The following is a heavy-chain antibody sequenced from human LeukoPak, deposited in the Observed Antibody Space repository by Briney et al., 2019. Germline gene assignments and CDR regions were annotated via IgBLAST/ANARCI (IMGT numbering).Heavy chain of an antibody. V-gene: IGHV4-39*01. Sequence: SETLSLTCTVSGGSISSSSYYWGWIRQPPGKGPEWIGSIYYSGSTYYNPSLKSRVTISVDTSKNQFSLKLSSVTAADTAVYYCARQLYQLPFDYWGQGTLVTVSS. J-gene: IGHJ4*02. CDR2: IYYSGST. CDR1: GGSISSSSYY. D-gene: IGHD2-2*01. CDR3: ARQLYQLPFDY.